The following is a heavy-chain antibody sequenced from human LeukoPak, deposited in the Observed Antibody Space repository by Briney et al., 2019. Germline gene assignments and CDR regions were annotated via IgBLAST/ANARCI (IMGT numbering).Heavy chain of an antibody. D-gene: IGHD5-12*01. CDR1: GFNFNIYG. J-gene: IGHJ4*02. CDR2: IRSKTYGGTT. Sequence: PGGSLRLSCTASGFNFNIYGMNWVRQAPGKGREWVGFIRSKTYGGTTEYAASMKGRFTISRDDSKSIAYLQMNSLKTEDTAVYYCARGGGYSGYGFFDYWGQGTLVTVSS. CDR3: ARGGGYSGYGFFDY. V-gene: IGHV3-49*04.